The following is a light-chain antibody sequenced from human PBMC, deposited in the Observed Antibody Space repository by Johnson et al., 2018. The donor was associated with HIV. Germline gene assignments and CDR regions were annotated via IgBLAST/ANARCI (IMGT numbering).Light chain of an antibody. CDR3: GTWDNSLSAYV. Sequence: QSVLTQPPSVSAAPGQKVTISCSGSSSNIGNNRVSWYQQLPGTAPKLLIYDNNKRPSGIPDRFSGSKSGTSPTLGITGLQTGDEADYYCGTWDNSLSAYVFGTGTKVTVL. J-gene: IGLJ1*01. CDR1: SSNIGNNR. CDR2: DNN. V-gene: IGLV1-51*01.